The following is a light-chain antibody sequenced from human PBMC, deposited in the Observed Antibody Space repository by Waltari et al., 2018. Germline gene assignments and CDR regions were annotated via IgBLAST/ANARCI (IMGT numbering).Light chain of an antibody. CDR1: SSDVGGYNY. CDR3: CSYAGSYILV. J-gene: IGLJ2*01. Sequence: QSALTQPRSVSGSPGQPVTIPCTGTSSDVGGYNYVSWYQQHPGKAPKLMIYDVNKRPSGVPDRFSGSKSGNTASLTISGLQAEDEADFYCCSYAGSYILVFGGGTKLTVL. V-gene: IGLV2-11*01. CDR2: DVN.